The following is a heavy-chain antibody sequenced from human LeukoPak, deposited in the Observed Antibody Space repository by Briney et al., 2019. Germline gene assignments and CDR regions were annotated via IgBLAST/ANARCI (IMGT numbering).Heavy chain of an antibody. D-gene: IGHD2-2*01. CDR3: ARAFADILVGRPYDS. Sequence: PSETLSLTCTVSGASISTSGYYWGWIRQPPGKSLEWIGAVYDSGNTYYSPSLKSRVTISVDTSKNQFSLILTSVTAADTAVYYCARAFADILVGRPYDSWGQGTLVTVSS. V-gene: IGHV4-39*01. CDR2: VYDSGNT. J-gene: IGHJ4*02. CDR1: GASISTSGYY.